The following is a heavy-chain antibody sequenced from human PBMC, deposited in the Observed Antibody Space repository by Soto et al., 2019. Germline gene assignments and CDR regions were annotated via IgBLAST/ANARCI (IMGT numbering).Heavy chain of an antibody. J-gene: IGHJ4*02. CDR2: IKHDGSET. D-gene: IGHD3-16*01. V-gene: IGHV3-7*03. CDR1: GFTFNTFW. Sequence: GGSLRLSCAASGFTFNTFWMSWVRQSPGKGLEWVANIKHDGSETYYADSVKGRFTISRDNAKNSLFLQMSTLRTEDTAVYYSARDFEQHRSGSTCYPHAYWGQGALVTVSS. CDR3: ARDFEQHRSGSTCYPHAY.